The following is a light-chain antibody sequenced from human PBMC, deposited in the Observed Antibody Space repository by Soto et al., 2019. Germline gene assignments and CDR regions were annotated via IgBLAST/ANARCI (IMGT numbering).Light chain of an antibody. V-gene: IGLV2-23*01. CDR1: SSDVGSYNL. J-gene: IGLJ1*01. Sequence: QSAVTQPACVSGSPGQSITISCTGTSSDVGSYNLVSWYQQHPGKAPKLMIYEGSKRPSGVSNRFSGSKSGNTASLTISGLQAEDEADYYCCSYAGSSTLYVFGTGTKVTVL. CDR2: EGS. CDR3: CSYAGSSTLYV.